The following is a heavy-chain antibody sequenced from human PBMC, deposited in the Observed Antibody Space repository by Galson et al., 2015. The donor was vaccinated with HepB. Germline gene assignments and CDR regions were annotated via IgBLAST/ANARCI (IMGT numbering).Heavy chain of an antibody. CDR1: GFTFSSYS. CDR3: AQRDYGGNSN. J-gene: IGHJ4*02. V-gene: IGHV3-48*02. CDR2: ISSSSSTI. D-gene: IGHD4-23*01. Sequence: SLRLSCAASGFTFSSYSMNWVRQAPGKGLECGSYISSSSSTIYYADSVKGRFTISRDNAKKSLFLQMNSLRDEDTAVYYCAQRDYGGNSNWGQGTLVTVSS.